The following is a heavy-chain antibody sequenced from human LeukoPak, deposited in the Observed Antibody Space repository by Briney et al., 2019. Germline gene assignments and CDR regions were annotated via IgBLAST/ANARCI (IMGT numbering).Heavy chain of an antibody. CDR1: GGSISSGGYY. D-gene: IGHD3-10*01. CDR2: IYYSGST. V-gene: IGHV4-31*03. Sequence: PSETLSLTCTVSGGSISSGGYYWSWIRKPPGKGLEWIGYIYYSGSTYYNPSLKSRVTISVDTSKNQFSLKLSSVTAADTAVYYCARDQGTMVRGVTYFYYGMDVWGKGTTVTVSS. J-gene: IGHJ6*04. CDR3: ARDQGTMVRGVTYFYYGMDV.